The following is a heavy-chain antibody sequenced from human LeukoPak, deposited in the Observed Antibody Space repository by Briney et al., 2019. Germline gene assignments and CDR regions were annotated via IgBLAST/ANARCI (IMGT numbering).Heavy chain of an antibody. D-gene: IGHD2-15*01. CDR1: GFTFSTYA. V-gene: IGHV3-23*01. J-gene: IGHJ1*01. CDR2: ISGNGGST. Sequence: GGSLRLSCAASGFTFSTYAMSWVRQAPGKGLEWVSAISGNGGSTYYADSVKGRFTISRDNSKNTLYLQMNSLRAEDTAIYYCAKPEYCSGGSCYYTHAEYLQHWGQGTLVTVSS. CDR3: AKPEYCSGGSCYYTHAEYLQH.